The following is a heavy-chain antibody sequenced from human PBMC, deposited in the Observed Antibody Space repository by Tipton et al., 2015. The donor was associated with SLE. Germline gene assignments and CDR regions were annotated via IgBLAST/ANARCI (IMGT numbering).Heavy chain of an antibody. V-gene: IGHV4-59*12. J-gene: IGHJ3*01. Sequence: LRLSCTVSADSFTHYHWSWIRQSPGKGLEWIGYIYHTGSTNYNPSLRSRVAISVDTSKNQLSLNLTSLTGADTAVYYCARGIATGAIFGVVPLFWGQGRMVSVSS. CDR1: ADSFTHYH. CDR3: ARGIATGAIFGVVPLF. D-gene: IGHD3-3*01. CDR2: IYHTGST.